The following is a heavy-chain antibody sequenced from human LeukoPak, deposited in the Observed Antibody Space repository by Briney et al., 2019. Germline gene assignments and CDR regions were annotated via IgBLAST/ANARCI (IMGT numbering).Heavy chain of an antibody. D-gene: IGHD7-27*01. Sequence: GASVKVSCKASGYTFTSYGISWVRQAPGQGLEWMGRINPTSGGTNYARSFQGRVTMTGDTSITTVYMELSRLRSDDTAVYYCARPGQWDNTGEFDLWGQGTLVTVSS. CDR3: ARPGQWDNTGEFDL. CDR1: GYTFTSYG. J-gene: IGHJ5*02. V-gene: IGHV1-2*06. CDR2: INPTSGGT.